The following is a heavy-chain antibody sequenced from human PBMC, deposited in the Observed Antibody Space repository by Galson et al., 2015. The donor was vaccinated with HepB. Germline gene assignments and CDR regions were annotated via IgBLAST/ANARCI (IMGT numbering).Heavy chain of an antibody. CDR1: GFTFNNYA. CDR2: ISAGGGLT. CDR3: AKDLWGSSWIFDY. V-gene: IGHV3-23*01. Sequence: SLRLSCAAYGFTFNNYAMNWVRQAPGRGLEWVSTISAGGGLTYFADSVKGRFTISRDNSKNTLYLQMNSLRVEDTAIYYCAKDLWGSSWIFDYWGQGTLVTVSS. D-gene: IGHD6-13*01. J-gene: IGHJ4*02.